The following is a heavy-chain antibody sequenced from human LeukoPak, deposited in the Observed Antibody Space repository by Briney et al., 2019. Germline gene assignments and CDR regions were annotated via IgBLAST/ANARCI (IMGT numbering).Heavy chain of an antibody. D-gene: IGHD3-16*02. CDR2: INHSGST. V-gene: IGHV4-34*01. CDR3: ARGRRESIIRRYDYVWGSYRFNWFDP. J-gene: IGHJ5*02. CDR1: GGSFSGYY. Sequence: SETLSLTCAVYGGSFSGYYWSWIRQPPGKGLEWIGEINHSGSTNYNPSLKSRVTISVDTSKNQFSLKLSSVTAADTAVYYCARGRRESIIRRYDYVWGSYRFNWFDPWAREPWSPSPQ.